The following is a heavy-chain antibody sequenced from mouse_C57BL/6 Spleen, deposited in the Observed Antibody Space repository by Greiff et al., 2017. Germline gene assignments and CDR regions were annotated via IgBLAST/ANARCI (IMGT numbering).Heavy chain of an antibody. CDR3: ARYNYEYDWFAY. Sequence: QVQLQQPGAELVKPGASVKMSCKASGYTFTSYWITWVKQRPGQGLEWIGDIYPGSGSTDYNEKFKSKATLTVDTSSSTAYMQLSSLTYEDSAVYCCARYNYEYDWFAYWGQGTLVTVSA. CDR2: IYPGSGST. D-gene: IGHD2-4*01. V-gene: IGHV1-55*01. CDR1: GYTFTSYW. J-gene: IGHJ3*01.